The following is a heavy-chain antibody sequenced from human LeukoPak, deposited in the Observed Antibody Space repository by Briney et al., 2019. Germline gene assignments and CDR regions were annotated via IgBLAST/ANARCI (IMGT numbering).Heavy chain of an antibody. CDR2: INHSGST. V-gene: IGHV4-34*01. CDR3: ARVGCSSSSCNVSYYYHYYYMDV. D-gene: IGHD2-2*01. J-gene: IGHJ6*03. Sequence: PSETLSLTCAVYGGSFTGYYWTWIRQPPGKGLEWIGEINHSGSTHYNPSLKSRVTISADTSMNQFSLKVSSVTAADTAVYYCARVGCSSSSCNVSYYYHYYYMDVWGKGTTVTVSS. CDR1: GGSFTGYY.